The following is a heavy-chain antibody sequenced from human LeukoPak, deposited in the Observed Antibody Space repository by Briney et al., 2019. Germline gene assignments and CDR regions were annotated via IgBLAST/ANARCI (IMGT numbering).Heavy chain of an antibody. CDR2: IYYSGST. CDR3: ARQEVIVVVPAATYYNWFDP. J-gene: IGHJ5*02. Sequence: PSETLSLTCTVSGGSISSYYWSWIRQPPGKGLEWIGYIYYSGSTNYNPSLKSRVTISVDTSKNQFSLKLSSVTAADTAVYYCARQEVIVVVPAATYYNWFDPWGQGTLVTVSS. CDR1: GGSISSYY. V-gene: IGHV4-59*08. D-gene: IGHD2-2*01.